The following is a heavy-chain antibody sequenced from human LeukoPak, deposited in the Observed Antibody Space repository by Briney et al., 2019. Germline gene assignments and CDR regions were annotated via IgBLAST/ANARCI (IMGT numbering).Heavy chain of an antibody. Sequence: KAGGSLRLSCAASGFTFSSYSMNWVRQAPGEGLEWVSYISSSSSTIYYADSVKGRFTISRDNAKNSLYLQMNSLRAEDTAVYYCARDGFDWLLFFDYWGQGTLVTVSS. CDR3: ARDGFDWLLFFDY. V-gene: IGHV3-48*04. CDR2: ISSSSSTI. J-gene: IGHJ4*02. CDR1: GFTFSSYS. D-gene: IGHD3-9*01.